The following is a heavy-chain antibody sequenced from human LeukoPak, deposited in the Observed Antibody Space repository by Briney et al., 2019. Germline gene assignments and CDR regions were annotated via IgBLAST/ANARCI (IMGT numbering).Heavy chain of an antibody. CDR2: MNPNSGNT. D-gene: IGHD2-15*01. CDR1: GYTFTSYD. CDR3: ARMSGGRIRWFDP. V-gene: IGHV1-8*01. J-gene: IGHJ5*02. Sequence: ASVKVSCKASGYTFTSYDINWVRQATGQGLEWMGWMNPNSGNTGYAQKFQGRVTMIRNTSISTSYMELSSLRSKDTAVYYCARMSGGRIRWFDPWGQGTLVTVSS.